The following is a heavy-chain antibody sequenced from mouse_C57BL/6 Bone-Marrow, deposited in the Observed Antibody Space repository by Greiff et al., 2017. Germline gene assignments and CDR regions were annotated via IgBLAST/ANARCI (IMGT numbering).Heavy chain of an antibody. V-gene: IGHV5-6*02. Sequence: DVKVEESGGDLVKPGGSLKLSCAASGFTFSSYCMSWVRQTPDKRLEWVATISSGGRYTYYPDSVKGRFTISRDNAKNTLYLQMSSLKSEDTAMYDCARHDYGTGFAYWGQGTLVTVSA. CDR3: ARHDYGTGFAY. J-gene: IGHJ3*01. D-gene: IGHD1-1*01. CDR2: ISSGGRYT. CDR1: GFTFSSYC.